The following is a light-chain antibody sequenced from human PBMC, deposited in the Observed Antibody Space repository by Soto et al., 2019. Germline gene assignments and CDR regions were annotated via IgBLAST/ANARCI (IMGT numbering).Light chain of an antibody. J-gene: IGKJ4*01. CDR3: QQYHKWPPFT. V-gene: IGKV3-15*01. Sequence: EIVMTQSPGTLTVAPGDRATLSCSSSQSISTNLAWYQQKPGQPPRLLIYGASTRAIGIAARFTGSGSGTEFTLTIGSLQSEDFAVYYCQQYHKWPPFTFGGGTKVDIK. CDR1: QSISTN. CDR2: GAS.